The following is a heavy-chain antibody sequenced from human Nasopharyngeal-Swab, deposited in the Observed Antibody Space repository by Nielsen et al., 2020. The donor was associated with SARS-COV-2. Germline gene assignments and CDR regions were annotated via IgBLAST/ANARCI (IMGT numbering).Heavy chain of an antibody. J-gene: IGHJ4*02. V-gene: IGHV3-30*18. CDR1: GFTFSRYG. D-gene: IGHD6-19*01. Sequence: GESLKISCAASGFTFSRYGLHWVRQAPGQGLEWVAVISYDGSNKYYADSVKGRFTISRDNSKNTLYLQMNSLRAEDTAVYYCAKDTSGWFLDYWGQGTLVTISS. CDR3: AKDTSGWFLDY. CDR2: ISYDGSNK.